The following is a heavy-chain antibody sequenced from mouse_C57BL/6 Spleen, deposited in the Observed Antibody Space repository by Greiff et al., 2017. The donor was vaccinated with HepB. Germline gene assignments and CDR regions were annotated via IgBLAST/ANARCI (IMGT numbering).Heavy chain of an antibody. CDR2: ILPGSGST. J-gene: IGHJ3*01. V-gene: IGHV1-9*01. CDR3: ARRGSYGYDVRFAY. D-gene: IGHD2-2*01. Sequence: QVQLRQSGAELMKPGASVKLSCKATGYTFTGYWIEWVKQRPGHGLEWIGEILPGSGSTNYNEKFKGKATFTADTSSNTAYMQLSSLTTEDSAIYYCARRGSYGYDVRFAYWGQGTLVTVSA. CDR1: GYTFTGYW.